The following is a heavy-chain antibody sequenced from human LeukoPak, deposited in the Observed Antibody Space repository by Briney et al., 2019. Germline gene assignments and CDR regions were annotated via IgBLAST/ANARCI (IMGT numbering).Heavy chain of an antibody. V-gene: IGHV4-39*01. CDR2: IYYSGRT. J-gene: IGHJ4*02. D-gene: IGHD5-18*01. Sequence: SETLSLTCTVSGGSISSSSYYWGWIRQPPGKGLEWIGSIYYSGRTYYNRSLKRRVTISVDTSKNQFSLKLSSVTAADTAVYYCARTPRGYSYGHFDYWGQGTLVTVSS. CDR3: ARTPRGYSYGHFDY. CDR1: GGSISSSSYY.